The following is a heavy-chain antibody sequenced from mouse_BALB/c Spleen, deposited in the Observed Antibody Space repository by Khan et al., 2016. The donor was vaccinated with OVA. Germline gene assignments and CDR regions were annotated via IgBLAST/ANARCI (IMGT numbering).Heavy chain of an antibody. D-gene: IGHD2-14*01. J-gene: IGHJ4*01. CDR3: ARRTTGYAMDY. CDR2: INPRSGYS. CDR1: GYTFTSHT. Sequence: VQLQQSGAELARPGASVKMSCKASGYTFTSHTMHWVKQSPGQGLEWIGYINPRSGYSNYNQKFNDKATLTADKSYSTAYMQLGSLTSEDSAVYYCARRTTGYAMDYWGQGTSVTVSS. V-gene: IGHV1-4*01.